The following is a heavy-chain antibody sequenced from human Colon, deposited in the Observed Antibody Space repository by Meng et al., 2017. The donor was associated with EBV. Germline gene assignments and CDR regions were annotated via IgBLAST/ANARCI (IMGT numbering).Heavy chain of an antibody. CDR1: GASVSDTNHF. V-gene: IGHV4-39*07. J-gene: IGHJ4*02. CDR3: VRVRGDFDY. CDR2: INSNWNT. D-gene: IGHD3-16*01. Sequence: QLTLPESGPGLVKPSETLSLTCIVSGASVSDTNHFWGWVRQAPGKGLEWVGSINSNWNTYSNPSLTSRVTMSLDTSKNQFSLKLSSVTAADTAVYYCVRVRGDFDYWGQGTLVTVSS.